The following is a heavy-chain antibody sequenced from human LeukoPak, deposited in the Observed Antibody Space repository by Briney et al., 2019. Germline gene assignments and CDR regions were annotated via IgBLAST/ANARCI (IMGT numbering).Heavy chain of an antibody. CDR1: GFTFSTYS. CDR2: IDSSSTYI. J-gene: IGHJ2*01. V-gene: IGHV3-21*01. CDR3: ARGLQRITDWYFDL. Sequence: GGSLTLSCAASGFTFSTYSMNWVRQAPGKGLEWVSSIDSSSTYIYYADSLKGRFTISRDNAKNSLFLQVNSLRAEDTAVYYCARGLQRITDWYFDLWGRGTLVTVSS. D-gene: IGHD1-14*01.